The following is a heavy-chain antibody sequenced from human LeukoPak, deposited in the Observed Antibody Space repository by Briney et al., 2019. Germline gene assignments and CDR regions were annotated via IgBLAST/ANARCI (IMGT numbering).Heavy chain of an antibody. CDR2: IIPIFGTA. Sequence: ASVKVSCKASGGTFSSYAISWVRQAPGQGLEWMGGIIPIFGTANYAQKFQGRVTITADESTSTAYMELSSLISQDTAVYYCATGGVKETGLVYWGQGTLVTVSS. CDR1: GGTFSSYA. J-gene: IGHJ4*02. V-gene: IGHV1-69*13. CDR3: ATGGVKETGLVY. D-gene: IGHD3-9*01.